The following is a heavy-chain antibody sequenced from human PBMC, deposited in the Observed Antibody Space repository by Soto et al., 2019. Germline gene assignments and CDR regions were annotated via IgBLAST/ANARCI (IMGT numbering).Heavy chain of an antibody. CDR3: ASLGRVAVPATLYYYHFIDV. J-gene: IGHJ6*03. CDR1: GGSISGYY. D-gene: IGHD7-27*01. Sequence: QVQLQESGPGLVKPSETLSLTCTVSGGSISGYYWSWIRRPPGKGLEWIGYIHYSGSTNYSPSLQSLVTLSVDTSKNQFSLKLSSVTAAETAIYYCASLGRVAVPATLYYYHFIDVWGTGTTVTVSS. CDR2: IHYSGST. V-gene: IGHV4-59*08.